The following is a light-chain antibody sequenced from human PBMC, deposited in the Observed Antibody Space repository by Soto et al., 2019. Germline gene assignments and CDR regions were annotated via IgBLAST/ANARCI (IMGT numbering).Light chain of an antibody. CDR2: GNS. CDR1: SSNIGAGYD. V-gene: IGLV1-40*01. Sequence: QSVLTQPPSVSGAPGQRVTISCTGSSSNIGAGYDVHWYQQLPGTAPKLLIYGNSNRPSGVPDRFSGSKSGTSASLAITGLQAEDEADYYCQSYDSSLSGYVFGTRTKVTAL. CDR3: QSYDSSLSGYV. J-gene: IGLJ1*01.